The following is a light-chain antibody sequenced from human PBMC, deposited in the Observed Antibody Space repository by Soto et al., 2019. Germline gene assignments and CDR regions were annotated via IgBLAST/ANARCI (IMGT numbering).Light chain of an antibody. CDR1: QSVSSSY. CDR3: QQYNNWPFS. CDR2: GAS. J-gene: IGKJ5*01. Sequence: EFVLTQSPGTLSLSPGERATLSCRASQSVSSSYLAWYQQKPGQAPRLLIYGASTRATGIPVRFSGSASGTEFTLTISSLQSEDFAVYFCQQYNNWPFSFGQGTRLEI. V-gene: IGKV3-15*01.